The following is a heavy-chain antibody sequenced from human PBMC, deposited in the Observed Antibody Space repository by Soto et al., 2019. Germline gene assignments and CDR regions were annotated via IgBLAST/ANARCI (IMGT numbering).Heavy chain of an antibody. D-gene: IGHD3-22*01. CDR1: GYIFTNYG. Sequence: QVQLVQSGAEVKKPGASVKVSCKASGYIFTNYGISWVRQAPGQGLEWMGWISAYNGSTNYAQILQGRVTITTDTSTSTAYIESRSLTSDETPLYYCARDPRYYDTRAYLNWFEPWGQGTLVTVSS. CDR2: ISAYNGST. J-gene: IGHJ5*02. V-gene: IGHV1-18*01. CDR3: ARDPRYYDTRAYLNWFEP.